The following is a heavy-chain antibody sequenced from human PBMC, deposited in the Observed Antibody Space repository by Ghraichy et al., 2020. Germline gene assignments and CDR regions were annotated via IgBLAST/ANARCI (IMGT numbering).Heavy chain of an antibody. V-gene: IGHV1-18*01. CDR2: ISAYNGNT. Sequence: ASVKVSCKASGYTFTSYGISWVRQAPGQGLEWMGWISAYNGNTNYAQKLQGRVTMTTDTSTSTAYMELRSLRSDDTAVYYCARDKDYYSYYGMDVWGQGTTVTVSS. CDR3: ARDKDYYSYYGMDV. J-gene: IGHJ6*02. CDR1: GYTFTSYG.